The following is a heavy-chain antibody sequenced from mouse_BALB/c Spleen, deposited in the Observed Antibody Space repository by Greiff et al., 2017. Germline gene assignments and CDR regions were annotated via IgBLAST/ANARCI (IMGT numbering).Heavy chain of an antibody. J-gene: IGHJ1*01. CDR3: ARPYYGSSWYFDV. V-gene: IGHV5-17*02. D-gene: IGHD1-1*01. Sequence: DVMLVESGGGLVQPGGSRKLSCAASGFTFSSFGMHWVRQAPEKGLEWVAYISSGSSTIYYADTVKGRFTISRDNPKNTLFLQMTSLRSEDTAMYYCARPYYGSSWYFDVWGAGTTVTVSS. CDR2: ISSGSSTI. CDR1: GFTFSSFG.